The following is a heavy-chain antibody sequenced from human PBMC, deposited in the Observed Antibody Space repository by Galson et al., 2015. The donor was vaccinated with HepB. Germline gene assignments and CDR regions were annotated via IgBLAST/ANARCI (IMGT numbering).Heavy chain of an antibody. Sequence: QSGAEVKKPGESLRISCKGSGYSFTSYWISWVRQMPGKGLEWMGRIDPSDSYTNYSPSFQGHVTISADKSISTAYLQWSSLKASDTAMYYCARLGGEWGYCSGGSCEFYYGMDVWGQGTTVTVSS. D-gene: IGHD2-15*01. CDR3: ARLGGEWGYCSGGSCEFYYGMDV. CDR2: IDPSDSYT. V-gene: IGHV5-10-1*01. J-gene: IGHJ6*02. CDR1: GYSFTSYW.